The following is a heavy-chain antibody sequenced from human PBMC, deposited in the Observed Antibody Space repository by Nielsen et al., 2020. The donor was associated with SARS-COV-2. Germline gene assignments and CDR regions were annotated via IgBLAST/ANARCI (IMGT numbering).Heavy chain of an antibody. J-gene: IGHJ4*02. CDR3: AREGIAAAGGFDY. V-gene: IGHV3-30*19. Sequence: GGSLRLSCAASGFTFSSYGMHWVRQAPGKGLEWVAVIWYDGSNKYYADSVKGRFTISRDNSKNTLYLQMNSLRAEDTAVYYCAREGIAAAGGFDYWGQGTLVTVSS. CDR2: IWYDGSNK. D-gene: IGHD6-13*01. CDR1: GFTFSSYG.